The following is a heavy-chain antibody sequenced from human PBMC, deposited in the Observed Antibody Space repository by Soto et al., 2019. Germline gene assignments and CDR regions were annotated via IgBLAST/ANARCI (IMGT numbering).Heavy chain of an antibody. CDR1: GGSFSAYD. Sequence: SETLSLTCAVYGGSFSAYDWTWIRQPPGTGLEWIGEINHSGSTNYNPSLKSRVTISVDTSKNQFSLKLTSVTAADTAVYYCARDKITGLFDYWGQGTLVTVS. J-gene: IGHJ4*02. V-gene: IGHV4-34*01. CDR3: ARDKITGLFDY. D-gene: IGHD2-8*02. CDR2: INHSGST.